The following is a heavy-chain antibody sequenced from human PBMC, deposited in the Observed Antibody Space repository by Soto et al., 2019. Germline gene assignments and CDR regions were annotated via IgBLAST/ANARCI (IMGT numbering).Heavy chain of an antibody. V-gene: IGHV3-23*01. J-gene: IGHJ4*02. CDR1: GFTFSSYA. CDR2: ISGSGGST. Sequence: EVQLLESGGGLVQPGGSLRLSCAASGFTFSSYAKSWVRQAPGKGLEWVSAISGSGGSTYYADSVKGRFTISRDNSKNTLYLQMNSLRAEDTAVYYCAKGGVAGPINTHFDYWGQGTLVTVSS. D-gene: IGHD6-19*01. CDR3: AKGGVAGPINTHFDY.